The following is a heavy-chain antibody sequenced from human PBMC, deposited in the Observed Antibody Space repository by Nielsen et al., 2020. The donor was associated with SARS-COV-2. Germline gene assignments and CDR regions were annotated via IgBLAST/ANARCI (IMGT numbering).Heavy chain of an antibody. Sequence: VRQAPGKGLEWVGRIKSKTDGGTTDYAAPVKGRFTISRDDSKNTLYLQMNSLKTEDTAVYYCARDQSIAAAGTVYYYYGMDVWGQGTTVTVSS. D-gene: IGHD6-13*01. CDR2: IKSKTDGGTT. V-gene: IGHV3-15*01. CDR3: ARDQSIAAAGTVYYYYGMDV. J-gene: IGHJ6*02.